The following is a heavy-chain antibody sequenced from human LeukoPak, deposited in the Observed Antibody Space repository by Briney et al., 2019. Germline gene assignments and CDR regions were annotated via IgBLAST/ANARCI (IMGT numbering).Heavy chain of an antibody. J-gene: IGHJ4*02. CDR2: IYPGDSDT. V-gene: IGHV5-51*01. CDR1: GYSFTTYW. D-gene: IGHD5-18*01. CDR3: ARHIDFGRGYRNGYNY. Sequence: GESLKISCKGSGYSFTTYWIGWVRQMPVKGLEWMGIIYPGDSDTRYSPSFQGQVTISVDKSINTAYLQWSSLKASDTAMYYCARHIDFGRGYRNGYNYWGQGTLVTVSS.